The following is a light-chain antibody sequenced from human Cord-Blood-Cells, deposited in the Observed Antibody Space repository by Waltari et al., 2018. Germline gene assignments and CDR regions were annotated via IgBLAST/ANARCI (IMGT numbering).Light chain of an antibody. J-gene: IGLJ1*01. V-gene: IGLV2-14*01. CDR2: DVS. CDR3: SSYTSRSTLDV. CDR1: SSDVGGYNY. Sequence: QSALTQPASVSGSPGQSITISCTGTSSDVGGYNYVSWYQQHPGKAPKLMIYDVSNRPSGVSNRFSGPKSGNTASLTISGLQAEDEADYYCSSYTSRSTLDVCGTGTKVTVL.